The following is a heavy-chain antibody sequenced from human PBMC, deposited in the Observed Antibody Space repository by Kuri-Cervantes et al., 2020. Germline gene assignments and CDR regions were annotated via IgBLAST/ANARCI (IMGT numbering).Heavy chain of an antibody. J-gene: IGHJ4*02. D-gene: IGHD3-10*01. Sequence: GESLKISCAASGFTFSTYAMSWVRQAPGKGLEWVAIISYDGSNKYYADSVKGRFTISRDNSKNTLYLQMNSLRAEDTAVYYCATSGEYGDFDYWGQGTLVTVSS. CDR3: ATSGEYGDFDY. CDR2: ISYDGSNK. V-gene: IGHV3-30-3*01. CDR1: GFTFSTYA.